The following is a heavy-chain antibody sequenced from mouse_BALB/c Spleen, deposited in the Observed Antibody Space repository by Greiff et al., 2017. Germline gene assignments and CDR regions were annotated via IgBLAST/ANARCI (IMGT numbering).Heavy chain of an antibody. CDR1: GYTFTSYT. Sequence: VQLQQSAAELARPGASVKMSCKASGYTFTSYTMHWVKQRPGQGLEWIGYINPSSGYTEYNQKFKDKTTLTADKSSSTAYMQLSSLTSEDSAVYYCARGRDWFAYWGQGTLVTVSA. CDR2: INPSSGYT. J-gene: IGHJ3*01. V-gene: IGHV1-4*02. CDR3: ARGRDWFAY.